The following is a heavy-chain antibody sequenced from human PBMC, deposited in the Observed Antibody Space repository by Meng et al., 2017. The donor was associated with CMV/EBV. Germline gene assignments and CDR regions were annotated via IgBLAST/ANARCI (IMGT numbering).Heavy chain of an antibody. CDR1: GYTFTSYG. J-gene: IGHJ6*02. V-gene: IGHV1-69*10. CDR3: ARSARSRSITMIVVVIDPLYYYYGMDV. D-gene: IGHD3-22*01. Sequence: SVKVSCKASGYTFTSYGISWVRQAPGQGLEWMGGIIPILGIANYAQKFQGRVTITADKSTSTAYMELSSLRSEDTAVYYCARSARSRSITMIVVVIDPLYYYYGMDVWGQGTTVTVSS. CDR2: IIPILGIA.